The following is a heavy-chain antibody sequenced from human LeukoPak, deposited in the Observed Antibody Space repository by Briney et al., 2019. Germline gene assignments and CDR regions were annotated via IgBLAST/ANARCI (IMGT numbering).Heavy chain of an antibody. J-gene: IGHJ4*02. D-gene: IGHD3-22*01. V-gene: IGHV1-2*02. Sequence: ASVKVSCKASGYTFTGYYMHWVRQAPGQGLEWMGWINPNSGGTNYAQNFQGRVTMTRDTSISTAYMELSRLRSDDTAVYYCARGGLRSSGYKGTFDYWGQGTLVTVSS. CDR1: GYTFTGYY. CDR3: ARGGLRSSGYKGTFDY. CDR2: INPNSGGT.